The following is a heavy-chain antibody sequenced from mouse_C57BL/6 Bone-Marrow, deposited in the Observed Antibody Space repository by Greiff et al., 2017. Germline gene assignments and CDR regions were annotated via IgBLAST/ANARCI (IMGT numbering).Heavy chain of an antibody. CDR2: IDPANGNT. CDR1: GFNIKNTY. CDR3: ATSPITPYWYFDV. Sequence: VQLKESVAELVRPGASVKLSCTASGFNIKNTYMHWVKQRPEQGLEWIGRIDPANGNTKYAPKFQGKATITADTSSNTAYLQLSSLTSEDTAIYYYATSPITPYWYFDVWGTGTTVTVSS. D-gene: IGHD1-1*01. J-gene: IGHJ1*03. V-gene: IGHV14-3*01.